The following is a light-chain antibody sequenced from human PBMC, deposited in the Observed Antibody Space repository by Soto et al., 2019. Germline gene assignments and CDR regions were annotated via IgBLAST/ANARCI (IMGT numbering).Light chain of an antibody. CDR2: DAS. CDR3: QQYNNWPWT. CDR1: QSVRSN. J-gene: IGKJ1*01. V-gene: IGKV3-15*01. Sequence: EIVMTQSPATLSVSPGERATLSCRASQSVRSNLAWYQQKPGQAPRLLIYDASTRDTGIPARFSGSGSGTEFTLTISSLQSEDFGVYYCQQYNNWPWTFGQGTK.